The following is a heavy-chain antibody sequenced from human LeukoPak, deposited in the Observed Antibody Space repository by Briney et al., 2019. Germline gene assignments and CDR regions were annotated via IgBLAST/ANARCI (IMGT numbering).Heavy chain of an antibody. CDR3: AREQRGMRDFCY. D-gene: IGHD3-3*01. Sequence: SETLSLTCTVSGGSISSYYWSWIRQPPGKGLEWIGYIYYSGSTNYNPSLKSRVTISVDTSKNQFSLKLSSVTAADTAVYYCAREQRGMRDFCYWGQGTLVNGSS. CDR2: IYYSGST. CDR1: GGSISSYY. J-gene: IGHJ4*02. V-gene: IGHV4-59*01.